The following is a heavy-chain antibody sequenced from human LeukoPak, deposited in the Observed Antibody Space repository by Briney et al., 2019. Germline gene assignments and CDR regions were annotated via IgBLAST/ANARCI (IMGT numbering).Heavy chain of an antibody. CDR2: MSKDGGQT. Sequence: GGSLRLSCAASGFSFSTYWMNWVRQAPGKGLEWVATMSKDGGQTYYVDSVKGRFTISRDNAKNSLYLQMNSLRAEDTAVYYCAKDPGIWFGEPYFDYWGQGTLVTVSS. CDR1: GFSFSTYW. CDR3: AKDPGIWFGEPYFDY. D-gene: IGHD3-10*01. J-gene: IGHJ4*02. V-gene: IGHV3-7*01.